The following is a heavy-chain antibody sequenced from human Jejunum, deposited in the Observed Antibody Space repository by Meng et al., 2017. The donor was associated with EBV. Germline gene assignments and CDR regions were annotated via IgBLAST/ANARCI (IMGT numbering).Heavy chain of an antibody. CDR2: TNEDGRIT. Sequence: EVRLWGAGGVVVRPWGSLRLTSAASGYTFSSYWIHLVRQAPGQWLVWVSRTNEDGRITNYADSVKGRLTISRDNTKNTLYLQMNSLRAEDTAVYFCSRDLAGSDDDWGQGTLVTVSS. V-gene: IGHV3-74*01. J-gene: IGHJ4*02. CDR1: GYTFSSYW. D-gene: IGHD6-25*01. CDR3: SRDLAGSDDD.